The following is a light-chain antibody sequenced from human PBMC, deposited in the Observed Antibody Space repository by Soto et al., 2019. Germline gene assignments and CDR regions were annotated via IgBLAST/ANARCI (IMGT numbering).Light chain of an antibody. J-gene: IGKJ5*01. Sequence: PGERATLSCRASQSVSSNYLAWFQQKPGQAPRLXXYGASNRATGIPDRFSGSGSGTDFTLTISRLEPEDFAVYYCQQRSNWPPITFGQGTRLEIK. CDR3: QQRSNWPPIT. CDR2: GAS. V-gene: IGKV3D-20*02. CDR1: QSVSSNY.